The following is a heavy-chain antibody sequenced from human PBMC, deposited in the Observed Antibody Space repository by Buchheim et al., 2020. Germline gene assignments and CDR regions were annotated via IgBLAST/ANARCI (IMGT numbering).Heavy chain of an antibody. CDR3: ARFTTCDSDCPWDH. CDR1: VFIFRNYA. Sequence: EVQLLESGGGFVQPGESLRLSCGASVFIFRNYATSWVRQAPGKGLEWVSSICADATRTYYADSVKGRFTISRDNFQNTLHMQMDSLTAADTATYYCARFTTCDSDCPWDHWGHGTL. J-gene: IGHJ4*01. D-gene: IGHD2-21*01. V-gene: IGHV3-23*01. CDR2: ICADATRT.